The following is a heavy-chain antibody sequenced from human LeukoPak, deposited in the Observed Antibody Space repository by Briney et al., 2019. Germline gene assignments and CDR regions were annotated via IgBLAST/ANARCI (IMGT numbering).Heavy chain of an antibody. CDR3: AGRRVLDASFDY. Sequence: GGSLRPSCAASGFTVSNNYMSWVRQAPGRGLEWVSVIYSGDNTYYVESVKGRFTISRDNSKNTLFLQMNRLRAEDTAVYYCAGRRVLDASFDYWGQGTLVTVSS. CDR1: GFTVSNNY. J-gene: IGHJ4*02. CDR2: IYSGDNT. V-gene: IGHV3-66*02. D-gene: IGHD3-16*01.